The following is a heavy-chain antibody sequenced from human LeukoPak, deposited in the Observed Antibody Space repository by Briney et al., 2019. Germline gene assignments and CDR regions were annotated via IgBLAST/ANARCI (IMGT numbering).Heavy chain of an antibody. V-gene: IGHV4-59*01. CDR3: ARSDYVYYYYGMDV. CDR2: VYHSGTT. D-gene: IGHD4-17*01. J-gene: IGHJ6*02. Sequence: SETLSLTCTVSGGSISPFFWSWIRQPPGKGLEWIAHVYHSGTTNYNPSLKSRVGISANASRNQFSLRLTSVTAADTAVYYCARSDYVYYYYGMDVWGQGTTVTVSS. CDR1: GGSISPFF.